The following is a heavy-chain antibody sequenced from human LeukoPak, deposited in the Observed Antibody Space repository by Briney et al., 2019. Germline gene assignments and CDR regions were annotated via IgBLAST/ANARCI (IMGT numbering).Heavy chain of an antibody. CDR2: INPSGGST. D-gene: IGHD6-19*01. V-gene: IGHV1-46*01. J-gene: IGHJ4*02. Sequence: ASVKVSCKASGYTFTSYYMHWVRQAPGQGLEWMGIINPSGGSTSYAQKFQGRATMTRDTSTSTVYMEMSSLRSEDTAVYYCARGSSGWYSVAYWGQGTLVTVSS. CDR3: ARGSSGWYSVAY. CDR1: GYTFTSYY.